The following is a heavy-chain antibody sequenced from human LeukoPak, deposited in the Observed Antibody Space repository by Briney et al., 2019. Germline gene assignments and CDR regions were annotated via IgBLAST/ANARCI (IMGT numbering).Heavy chain of an antibody. CDR2: ISAYNGNT. CDR3: ARDPPTYYYGSGIMDV. V-gene: IGHV1-18*01. D-gene: IGHD3-10*01. Sequence: ASVKVSCKASGYTFTSYGISWVRQAPGQGLEWMGWISAYNGNTNYAQKLQGRVTMTTDTSTSTAYMELRSLRSDDTAVYYCARDPPTYYYGSGIMDVWGKGTTVTISS. CDR1: GYTFTSYG. J-gene: IGHJ6*03.